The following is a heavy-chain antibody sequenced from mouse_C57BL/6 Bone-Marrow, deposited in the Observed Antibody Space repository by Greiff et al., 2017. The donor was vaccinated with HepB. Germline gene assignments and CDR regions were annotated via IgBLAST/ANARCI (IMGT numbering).Heavy chain of an antibody. CDR1: GYTFTSYW. CDR2: IDPSDSYT. V-gene: IGHV1-50*01. J-gene: IGHJ1*03. CDR3: ARLVLRYSYWYFDV. Sequence: QVQLQQPGAELVKPGASVKLSCKASGYTFTSYWMQWVKQRPGQGLEWIGEIDPSDSYTNYNQKFKGKATLTVDTSSSTAYMQLSSLTSEDSAVYYCARLVLRYSYWYFDVWGTGTTVTVSS. D-gene: IGHD1-1*01.